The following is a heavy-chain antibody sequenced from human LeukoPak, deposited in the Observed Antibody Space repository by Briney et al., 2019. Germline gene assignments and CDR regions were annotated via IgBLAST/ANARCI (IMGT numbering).Heavy chain of an antibody. J-gene: IGHJ4*02. V-gene: IGHV1-69*13. CDR3: ARRPRDDILTGTPFDY. CDR1: GGTFSSYA. CDR2: IIPIFGTA. Sequence: SVKVSCKASGGTFSSYAISWVRQAPGQGLEWMGGIIPIFGTANYAQKFQGRVTITADESTSTAYMELSSLRSEDTAVYYCARRPRDDILTGTPFDYWGQGILVTVSS. D-gene: IGHD3-9*01.